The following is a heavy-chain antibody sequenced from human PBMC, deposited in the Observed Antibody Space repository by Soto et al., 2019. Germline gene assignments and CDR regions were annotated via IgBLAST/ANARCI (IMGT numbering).Heavy chain of an antibody. CDR1: GFTFSNAW. J-gene: IGHJ3*02. CDR2: IKSKTDGGTT. D-gene: IGHD6-19*01. CDR3: TTVVAVAGTGAFDI. Sequence: GGSLRLSCAASGFTFSNAWMNWVRQAPGKGLEWVGRIKSKTDGGTTDYAAPVKGRFTISRDDSKNTLYLQMNSLKTEDTAVYYCTTVVAVAGTGAFDIWGQGTMVTVSS. V-gene: IGHV3-15*07.